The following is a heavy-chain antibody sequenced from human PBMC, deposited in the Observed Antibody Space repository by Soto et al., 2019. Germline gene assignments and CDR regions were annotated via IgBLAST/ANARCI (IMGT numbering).Heavy chain of an antibody. CDR1: GGSISSSSYY. J-gene: IGHJ5*02. CDR3: ARHGSGSYYNNWFDP. CDR2: IYYSGST. D-gene: IGHD3-10*01. V-gene: IGHV4-39*01. Sequence: QLQLQESGPGLVKPSETLSLTCTVSGGSISSSSYYWGWIRQPPGKGLEWIGSIYYSGSTYYNPSLKSRVTRAVDTTKNQFSLKLSFVTAADTAVYYCARHGSGSYYNNWFDPWGQGTLVTVSS.